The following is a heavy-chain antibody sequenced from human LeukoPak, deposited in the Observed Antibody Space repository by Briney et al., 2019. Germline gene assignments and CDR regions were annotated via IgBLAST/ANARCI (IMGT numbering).Heavy chain of an antibody. V-gene: IGHV4-39*07. CDR1: GGSISSSSYY. D-gene: IGHD3-10*01. J-gene: IGHJ5*02. CDR3: ARERDTWFGDHGWFDP. CDR2: IYTSGST. Sequence: SETLSLTCTVSGGSISSSSYYWGWIRQPPGKGLEWIGRIYTSGSTNYNPSLKSRVTMSVDTSKNQFSLKLSSVTAADTAVYYCARERDTWFGDHGWFDPWGQGTLVTVSS.